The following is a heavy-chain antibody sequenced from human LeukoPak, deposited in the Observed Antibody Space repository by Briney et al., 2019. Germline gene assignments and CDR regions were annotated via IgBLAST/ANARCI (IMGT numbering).Heavy chain of an antibody. Sequence: GGSLRLSCAASGFTFDDYAMHWVRQAPGKGLEWVSGINWNSGNIGYADSVKGRFTISRDNAKNSLYLQMNSLRAEDTAVYYCARDYGSGSYYKLGWFDPWGQGTLVTVSS. CDR2: INWNSGNI. J-gene: IGHJ5*02. V-gene: IGHV3-9*01. D-gene: IGHD3-10*01. CDR1: GFTFDDYA. CDR3: ARDYGSGSYYKLGWFDP.